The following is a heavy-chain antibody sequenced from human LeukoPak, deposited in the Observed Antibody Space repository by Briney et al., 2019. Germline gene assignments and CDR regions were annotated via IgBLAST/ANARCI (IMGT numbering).Heavy chain of an antibody. CDR1: GGSISSSSYY. Sequence: SETLSLTCTVSGGSISSSSYYWGWIRQPPGKGLEWIGSIYYSGSTYYNPSLKSRVTTSVDTSKNQFSLKLSSVTAADTAVYYCARDGDYYDSSGNDAFDIWGQGTMVTVSS. D-gene: IGHD3-22*01. V-gene: IGHV4-39*07. CDR3: ARDGDYYDSSGNDAFDI. J-gene: IGHJ3*02. CDR2: IYYSGST.